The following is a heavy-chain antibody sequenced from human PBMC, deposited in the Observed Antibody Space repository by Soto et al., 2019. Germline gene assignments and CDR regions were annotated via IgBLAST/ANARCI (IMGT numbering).Heavy chain of an antibody. CDR1: GGTFNTYA. CDR3: AREVQVHTPAFVS. CDR2: ISPMFGAA. V-gene: IGHV1-69*19. D-gene: IGHD3-10*01. J-gene: IGHJ4*02. Sequence: QVQLVQSGAEMKKPGSSVKVSCQSSGGTFNTYAMNWVRQAPGQGPEWMGDISPMFGAANYAPKFQGRVTITADESTGTSYMQVTSLTSDDTALYVCAREVQVHTPAFVSWCQGTRVTVSS.